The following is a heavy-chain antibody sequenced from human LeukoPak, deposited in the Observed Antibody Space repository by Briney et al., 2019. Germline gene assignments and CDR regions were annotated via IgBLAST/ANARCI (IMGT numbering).Heavy chain of an antibody. CDR1: GYSFTSYW. CDR2: IDPSDSYT. Sequence: GESLKISCKGSGYSFTSYWISWVRQMPGKGLEWMGRIDPSDSYTNYSPSFQGHVTISADKSISTAYLQWSSLKASDTAMYYCARHSNCGGDCSDWFDPWGQGALVTVSS. D-gene: IGHD2-21*02. J-gene: IGHJ5*02. CDR3: ARHSNCGGDCSDWFDP. V-gene: IGHV5-10-1*01.